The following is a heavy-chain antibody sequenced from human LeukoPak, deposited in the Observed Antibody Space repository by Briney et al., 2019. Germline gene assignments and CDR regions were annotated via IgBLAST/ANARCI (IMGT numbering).Heavy chain of an antibody. D-gene: IGHD6-13*01. V-gene: IGHV3-30*08. J-gene: IGHJ5*02. CDR3: ARPLAAADTRWFDP. CDR2: ISYEGSEK. CDR1: ASNFGSYV. Sequence: GGSLRPSCTTSASNFGSYVRQWVRHSPGKGLEWVAVISYEGSEKYYADSVKGRFTISRDNSMNAMYLQMNSLRSEDTAVYYCARPLAAADTRWFDPWGQGTLVIVSS.